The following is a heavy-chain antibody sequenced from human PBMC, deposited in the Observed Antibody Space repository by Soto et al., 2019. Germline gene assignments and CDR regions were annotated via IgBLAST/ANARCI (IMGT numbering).Heavy chain of an antibody. V-gene: IGHV1-69*13. Sequence: GASVKVSCKASGGTFSSYAISWVRQAPGQGLEWMGGIIPIFGTANYAQKFQGRVTITADESTSTAYMELSSLRSEDTAVYYCARHQDYCRSGPPMDVWDQGTTVAVSS. CDR3: ARHQDYCRSGPPMDV. CDR2: IIPIFGTA. D-gene: IGHD2-15*01. CDR1: GGTFSSYA. J-gene: IGHJ6*02.